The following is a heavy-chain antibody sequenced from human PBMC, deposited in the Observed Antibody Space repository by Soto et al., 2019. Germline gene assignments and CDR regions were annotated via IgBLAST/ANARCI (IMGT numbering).Heavy chain of an antibody. CDR3: ARGMGNWNGNYYYYYGMDV. CDR2: IYYSGST. D-gene: IGHD1-20*01. Sequence: SETLYLTCTVSGGSISSYYWSWIRQPPGKGLEWIGYIYYSGSTNYNPSLKSRVTISVDTSKNQFSLKLSSVTAADTAVYYCARGMGNWNGNYYYYYGMDVWGQGTTVTVSS. J-gene: IGHJ6*02. CDR1: GGSISSYY. V-gene: IGHV4-59*01.